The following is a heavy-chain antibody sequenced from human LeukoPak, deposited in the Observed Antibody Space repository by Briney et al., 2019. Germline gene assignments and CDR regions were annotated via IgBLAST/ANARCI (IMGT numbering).Heavy chain of an antibody. J-gene: IGHJ6*02. CDR2: ISYDGSNK. D-gene: IGHD6-13*01. V-gene: IGHV3-30*03. Sequence: GGSLRLSCAASGFTFSSYWMHWVRQAPGKGLEWVAVISYDGSNKFYADSVKGRFTISRDNSKNTLYLQMNSLRAEDTAVYYCARIAAAGTVPYYYGMDVWGQGTTVTVSS. CDR1: GFTFSSYW. CDR3: ARIAAAGTVPYYYGMDV.